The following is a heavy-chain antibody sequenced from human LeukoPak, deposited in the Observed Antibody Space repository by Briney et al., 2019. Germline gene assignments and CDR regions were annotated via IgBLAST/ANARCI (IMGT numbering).Heavy chain of an antibody. CDR3: AKYSSTSLRDYYGMDV. D-gene: IGHD2-2*01. CDR1: GFTFSSHS. J-gene: IGHJ6*02. Sequence: PGGSLRLSCVASGFTFSSHSMSWVRQAPGKGPEWVSAISGSGGSTYYADSVKGRFTISRDNSKNTLYLQMNSLRAEDTAVYYCAKYSSTSLRDYYGMDVWGQGTTVTVSS. CDR2: ISGSGGST. V-gene: IGHV3-23*01.